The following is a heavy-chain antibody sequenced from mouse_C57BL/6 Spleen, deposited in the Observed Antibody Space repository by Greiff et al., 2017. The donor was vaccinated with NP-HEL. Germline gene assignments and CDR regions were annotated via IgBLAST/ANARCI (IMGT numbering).Heavy chain of an antibody. J-gene: IGHJ1*03. Sequence: EVKLQESGPGTVKPSQSLSLTCTVTGYSITSGYDWHWIRHFPGNKLEWMGYISYSGSTNYNPSLKSRISITHDTSKNHFFLKLKSVTTEDTATYYCARGSFPGTRGYFDVWGTGTTVTVSS. CDR1: GYSITSGYD. V-gene: IGHV3-1*01. CDR3: ARGSFPGTRGYFDV. D-gene: IGHD4-1*01. CDR2: ISYSGST.